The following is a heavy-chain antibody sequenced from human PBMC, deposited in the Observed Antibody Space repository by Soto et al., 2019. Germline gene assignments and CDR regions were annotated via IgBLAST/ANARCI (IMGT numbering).Heavy chain of an antibody. CDR2: IYYTGST. CDR3: AGAPNWAYFDL. CDR1: SGSISTYY. V-gene: IGHV4-59*01. D-gene: IGHD7-27*01. Sequence: SETLSLTYTVSSGSISTYYWSWIRQPPGKGLEWIGYIYYTGSTNYNPSLKTRGAISMETSKNQFSLNLSSVTAADTAVYYCAGAPNWAYFDLWGLGTLVTVSS. J-gene: IGHJ4*02.